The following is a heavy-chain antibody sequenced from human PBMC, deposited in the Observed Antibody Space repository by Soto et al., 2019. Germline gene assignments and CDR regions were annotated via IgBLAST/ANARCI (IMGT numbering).Heavy chain of an antibody. D-gene: IGHD2-2*01. J-gene: IGHJ6*03. V-gene: IGHV4-59*01. Sequence: SETLSLTCTVSGGSISSYYWSWIRQPPGKGLEWIGYIYYSGSTNYNPSLKSRVTISVDTSKNQFSLKLSSVTAADTAVYYCATCPLPDAEPAASYYYYMDVWGKGTTVTVSS. CDR1: GGSISSYY. CDR2: IYYSGST. CDR3: ATCPLPDAEPAASYYYYMDV.